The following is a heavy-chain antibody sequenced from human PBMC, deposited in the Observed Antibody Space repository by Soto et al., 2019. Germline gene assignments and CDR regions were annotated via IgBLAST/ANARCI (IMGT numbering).Heavy chain of an antibody. CDR1: GFTFSSYG. J-gene: IGHJ4*02. CDR2: IWYDGNNK. V-gene: IGHV3-33*01. Sequence: GGSLRLSXAASGFTFSSYGMHWVRQAPGKGLEWVAVIWYDGNNKYYADSVKGRFTISRDNSKNTLYLQMNSLRAEDTAVYYCARGSSIAARPSDYFDYWGQGTLVTVSS. D-gene: IGHD6-6*01. CDR3: ARGSSIAARPSDYFDY.